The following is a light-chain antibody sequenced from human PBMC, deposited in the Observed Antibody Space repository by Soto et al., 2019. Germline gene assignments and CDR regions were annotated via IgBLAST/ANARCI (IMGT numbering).Light chain of an antibody. V-gene: IGKV1-39*01. CDR3: QQSYITLYS. J-gene: IGKJ2*01. CDR2: AAS. Sequence: DIQMTQSPSSLSASVGDRVTITCRASQSISSYLNWYQQKPGEAPKLLIYAASSLRGGAPSRFSGSGSGTDFTITISSLEPEDFATYYCQQSYITLYSFGQGTKLEIK. CDR1: QSISSY.